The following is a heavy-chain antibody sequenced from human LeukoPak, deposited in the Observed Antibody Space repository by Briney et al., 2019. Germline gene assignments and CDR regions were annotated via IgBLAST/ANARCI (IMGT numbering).Heavy chain of an antibody. D-gene: IGHD3-3*01. CDR1: GFTFSSYA. CDR3: AKGDTIFGVVIILRSAFDI. Sequence: HPGGSLRLSCAASGFTFSSYAMSWVRQAPGKGLEWVSAISGSGGSTYYADSVKGRFTISRDNSKNTLYLQMNSLRAEDTAVYYCAKGDTIFGVVIILRSAFDIWGQGTMVTVSS. V-gene: IGHV3-23*01. CDR2: ISGSGGST. J-gene: IGHJ3*02.